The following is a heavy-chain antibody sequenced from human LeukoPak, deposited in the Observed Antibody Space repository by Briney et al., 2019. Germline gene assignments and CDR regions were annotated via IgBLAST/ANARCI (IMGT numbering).Heavy chain of an antibody. CDR3: ARVSIPYYYDSSGYYYHFDY. CDR1: GGSISSYY. V-gene: IGHV4-59*01. J-gene: IGHJ4*02. CDR2: ICYSGST. Sequence: PSETLSLTCTVSGGSISSYYWSWIRQPPGKGLEWIGYICYSGSTNYNPSLKSRVTISVDTSKNQFSLKLSSVTAADTAVYYCARVSIPYYYDSSGYYYHFDYWGQGTLVTVSS. D-gene: IGHD3-22*01.